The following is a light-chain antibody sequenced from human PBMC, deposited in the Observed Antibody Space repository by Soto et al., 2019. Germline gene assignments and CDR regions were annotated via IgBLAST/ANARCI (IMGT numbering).Light chain of an antibody. J-gene: IGKJ4*01. CDR1: QSVSSY. CDR2: GAS. V-gene: IGKV3-20*01. Sequence: EIVLTQSPVTLSLSLGERATLXXRASQSVSSYLAWYQQKPGQAPRXLIYGASSRATGIPDRFSGSGSGTDFTLTISRLEPEDFAVYYCQQYGSSPLTFGGGTKVDIK. CDR3: QQYGSSPLT.